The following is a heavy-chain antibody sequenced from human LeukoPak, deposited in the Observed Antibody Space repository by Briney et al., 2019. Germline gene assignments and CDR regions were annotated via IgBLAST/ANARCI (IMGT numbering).Heavy chain of an antibody. D-gene: IGHD5-12*01. CDR1: GFTFSSYG. CDR3: ARDRVQVATTDHHYMDV. V-gene: IGHV3-33*01. CDR2: IWYDGGNK. J-gene: IGHJ6*03. Sequence: GGSLRLSCAASGFTFSSYGMHWVRQAPGKGLEWVAVIWYDGGNKYYADSVKGRFTISRDNSKNTLYLQMNSLRAEDTAVYYCARDRVQVATTDHHYMDVWGKGTTVTVSS.